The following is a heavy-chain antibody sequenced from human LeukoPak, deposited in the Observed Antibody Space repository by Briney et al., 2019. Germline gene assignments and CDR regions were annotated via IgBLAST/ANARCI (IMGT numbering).Heavy chain of an antibody. J-gene: IGHJ3*02. D-gene: IGHD3-10*01. CDR3: ARVAFMVRDAFDI. CDR1: GYTFTGYY. Sequence: GTSVKVSCKASGYTFTGYYIHWVRQAPGQGLEWMGWINPNSGGTNYAQKFQGRVIMTRDTSISTAYMELSRLRSDDTAVYYCARVAFMVRDAFDIWGQGTMVTVSS. CDR2: INPNSGGT. V-gene: IGHV1-2*02.